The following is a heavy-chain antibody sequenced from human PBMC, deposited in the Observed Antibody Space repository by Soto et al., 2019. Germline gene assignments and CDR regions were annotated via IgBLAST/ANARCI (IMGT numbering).Heavy chain of an antibody. V-gene: IGHV4-39*01. J-gene: IGHJ4*02. CDR1: GGSISSSSYY. Sequence: PSETLSLTCTVSGGSISSSSYYWGWIRQPPGKGLEWIGSIYYSGSTYYNPSLKSRVTISVDTSKNQFSLKLSSVTAADTAVYYCARPYQWLRLSEPYYFDYWGQGTLVTVSS. CDR2: IYYSGST. CDR3: ARPYQWLRLSEPYYFDY. D-gene: IGHD5-12*01.